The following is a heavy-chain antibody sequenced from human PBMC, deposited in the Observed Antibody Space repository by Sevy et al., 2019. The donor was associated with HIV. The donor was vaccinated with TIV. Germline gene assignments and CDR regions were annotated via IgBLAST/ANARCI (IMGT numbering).Heavy chain of an antibody. Sequence: GGSLRLSCEASGFTFRSYEMNWVRQAPGKGLEWVSYISSSGSIIYYADSVKGRFPISRDNAKNSLYMQMNSLRAEDTAVYYCARVDANYDKGFDPWGQGTLVTVSS. CDR2: ISSSGSII. D-gene: IGHD3-22*01. J-gene: IGHJ5*02. CDR1: GFTFRSYE. CDR3: ARVDANYDKGFDP. V-gene: IGHV3-48*03.